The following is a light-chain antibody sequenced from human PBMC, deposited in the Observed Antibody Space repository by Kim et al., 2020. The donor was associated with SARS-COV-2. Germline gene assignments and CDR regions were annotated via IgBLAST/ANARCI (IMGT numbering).Light chain of an antibody. Sequence: GQSVTISCTGTSSDVGSYSRVSWYQQPPGTAPKLMIYEASNRPSGVPDRFSGSKSGNTASLTISGLQAEDEADYYCSSYTSSSTYVFGTGTKVTVL. V-gene: IGLV2-18*02. CDR1: SSDVGSYSR. CDR2: EAS. CDR3: SSYTSSSTYV. J-gene: IGLJ1*01.